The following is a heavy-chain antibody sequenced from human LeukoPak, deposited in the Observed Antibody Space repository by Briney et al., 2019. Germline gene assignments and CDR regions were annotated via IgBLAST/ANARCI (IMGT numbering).Heavy chain of an antibody. CDR1: GYTFTNYG. V-gene: IGHV1-18*01. Sequence: ASVKVSCKASGYTFTNYGISWVRQAPGQGLEWMGWISAHNGNTDYAQKFQGRVTMTTDTSTSTAYMELRSLRSDDTAVYYCARDSEYSSSWYASNSVGYWGQGTLVTVSS. J-gene: IGHJ4*02. D-gene: IGHD6-13*01. CDR3: ARDSEYSSSWYASNSVGY. CDR2: ISAHNGNT.